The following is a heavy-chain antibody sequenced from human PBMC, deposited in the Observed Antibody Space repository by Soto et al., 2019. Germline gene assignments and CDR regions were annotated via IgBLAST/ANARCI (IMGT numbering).Heavy chain of an antibody. V-gene: IGHV3-30-3*01. CDR2: ISYDGSNK. D-gene: IGHD2-2*01. Sequence: PXGSLRLSCAASGFTFSSSAMHWVRQAPGKGLEWVAVISYDGSNKYYADSVKGRFTISRDNSKNTLYLQMNSLRAEDTAVYYCARVAVVVPAATSFNWFDPWGQGTLVTVSS. CDR3: ARVAVVVPAATSFNWFDP. CDR1: GFTFSSSA. J-gene: IGHJ5*02.